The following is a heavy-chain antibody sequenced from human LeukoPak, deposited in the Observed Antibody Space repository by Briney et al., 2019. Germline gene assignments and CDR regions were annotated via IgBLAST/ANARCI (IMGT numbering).Heavy chain of an antibody. CDR1: GFTFDDYG. D-gene: IGHD1-26*01. CDR3: ARSGIVGAVSAFDI. CDR2: INWNGGST. Sequence: PGGSLRLSCAASGFTFDDYGMSWVRQAPGKGLEWVSGINWNGGSTGYADSVKGRFTISRDNAKNSLYLQMNSLRAEDTAVYYCARSGIVGAVSAFDIWGQGTMVTVSS. J-gene: IGHJ3*02. V-gene: IGHV3-20*04.